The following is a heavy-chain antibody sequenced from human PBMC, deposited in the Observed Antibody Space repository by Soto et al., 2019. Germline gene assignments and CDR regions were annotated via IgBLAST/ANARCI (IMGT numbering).Heavy chain of an antibody. CDR1: GFTFSSYG. CDR2: ISYDGSNK. Sequence: QVQLVESGGGVVQPGRSLRLSCAASGFTFSSYGMHWVRQAPGKGLERVAVISYDGSNKYYADSVMGRFTISRDNSKNTLHLEMNSVRAEVTAVYNCAKDVCSGGSCYFFSGHCLGYDYWVQGTLVTVSS. D-gene: IGHD2-15*01. V-gene: IGHV3-30*18. J-gene: IGHJ4*02. CDR3: AKDVCSGGSCYFFSGHCLGYDY.